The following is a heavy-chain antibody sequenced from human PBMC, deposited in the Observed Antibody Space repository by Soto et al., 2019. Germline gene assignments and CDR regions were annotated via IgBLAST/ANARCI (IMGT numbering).Heavy chain of an antibody. D-gene: IGHD3-22*01. V-gene: IGHV3-30*18. CDR2: ISYDGSNK. CDR1: GFTFSSYG. Sequence: QVQLVESGGGVVQPGRSLRLSCAASGFTFSSYGMHWVRQAPGKGLEWVAVISYDGSNKYYADSVKGRFTISRDNSKNTLYLQMNSLRAEDTAVYYCAKDLHHYYDSSGYYDYWGQGTLVTVSS. J-gene: IGHJ4*02. CDR3: AKDLHHYYDSSGYYDY.